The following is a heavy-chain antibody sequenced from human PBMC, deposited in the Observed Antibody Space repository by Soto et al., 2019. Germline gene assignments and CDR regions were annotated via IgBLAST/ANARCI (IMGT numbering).Heavy chain of an antibody. V-gene: IGHV3-30*04. D-gene: IGHD6-6*01. J-gene: IGHJ4*02. CDR3: TKSSGGSSSVGMDY. CDR2: ITRDGYNK. Sequence: QVQLVESGGGVVQPGRSLRLSCAVSGFIFKNYALNWVRQAPGKGLEWVASITRDGYNKYYADSVKGRFTISRDNSKTTLSLQMTALRVEDSSVYYCTKSSGGSSSVGMDYWGPGTLVTVSS. CDR1: GFIFKNYA.